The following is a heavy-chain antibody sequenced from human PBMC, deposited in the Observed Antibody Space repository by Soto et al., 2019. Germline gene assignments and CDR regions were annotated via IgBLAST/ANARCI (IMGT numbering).Heavy chain of an antibody. CDR2: SSTSGRST. V-gene: IGHV3-23*01. CDR3: AKDGNWLDVFLDL. D-gene: IGHD6-19*01. CDR1: GIDFSNYA. Sequence: LRLSCVVSGIDFSNYAMTWVRQAPGKGLEWVAISSTSGRSTYHADSVRGRFTISRDNSKNTLYLHMTNLRAEDTAVYYCAKDGNWLDVFLDLWGQGTPVTVSS. J-gene: IGHJ4*02.